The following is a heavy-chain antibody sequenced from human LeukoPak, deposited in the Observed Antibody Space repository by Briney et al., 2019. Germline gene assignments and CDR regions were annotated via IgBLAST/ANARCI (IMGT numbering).Heavy chain of an antibody. Sequence: GASLLISCETSGSIFISNWISWVRQLPGKGLEWMGRIDPSDSYTDYSPSFQGHVTISADKSISTAYLQWSSLKSSDTALYYCARATTVVSFDFWGQGTLVTVSS. V-gene: IGHV5-10-1*01. CDR1: GSIFISNW. CDR2: IDPSDSYT. J-gene: IGHJ4*02. CDR3: ARATTVVSFDF. D-gene: IGHD1-1*01.